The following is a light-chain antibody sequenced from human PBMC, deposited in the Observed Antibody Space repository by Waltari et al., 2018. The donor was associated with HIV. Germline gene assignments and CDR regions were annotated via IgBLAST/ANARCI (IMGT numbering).Light chain of an antibody. CDR2: ERN. CDR1: RVAEKI. CDR3: QVWDNDIVV. V-gene: IGLV3-1*01. Sequence: YEVSQSPALSVSAGQRVTISCFGERVAEKIPSWYQQKPGQSPLLIIDERNRRPSWIPDRFAASTSGDTVTLTVSGTQPVDEADYFCQVWDNDIVVFGGGTRLTVL. J-gene: IGLJ2*01.